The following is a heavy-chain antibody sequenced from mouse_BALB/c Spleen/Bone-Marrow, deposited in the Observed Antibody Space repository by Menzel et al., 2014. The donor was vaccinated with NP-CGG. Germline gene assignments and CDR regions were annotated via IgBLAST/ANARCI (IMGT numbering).Heavy chain of an antibody. V-gene: IGHV5-6-3*01. CDR3: ARDPYYDRSYDY. CDR1: GFTFSSYG. Sequence: EVHLVESGGGLVQPGGSLKLSCAASGFTFSSYGMSWVRQTPDKRLELVATINSNGGSTYYQESLKGRFTISRDNAKNTLYLQMSSLKSEDTAMYDCARDPYYDRSYDYWGQGTTLTVSS. J-gene: IGHJ2*01. CDR2: INSNGGST. D-gene: IGHD1-1*01.